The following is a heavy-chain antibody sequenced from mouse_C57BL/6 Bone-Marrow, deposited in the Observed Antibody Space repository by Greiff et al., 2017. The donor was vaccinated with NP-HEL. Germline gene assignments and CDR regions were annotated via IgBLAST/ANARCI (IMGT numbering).Heavy chain of an antibody. V-gene: IGHV1-59*01. CDR3: ARYSYYYGSSYYFDY. Sequence: QVQLQQPGAELVRPGTSVKLSCKASGYTFTSYWMHWVKQRPGQGLEWIGVIDPSDSYTNYNQKFKGKATLTVDTSSSTAYMQLSSLTSEDSAVYYCARYSYYYGSSYYFDYWGQGTTLTVSS. J-gene: IGHJ2*01. CDR1: GYTFTSYW. CDR2: IDPSDSYT. D-gene: IGHD1-1*01.